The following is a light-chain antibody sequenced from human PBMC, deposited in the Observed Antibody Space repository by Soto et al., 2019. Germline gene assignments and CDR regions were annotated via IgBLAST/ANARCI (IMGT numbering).Light chain of an antibody. CDR2: EVT. CDR3: SSYSSTSAYVV. CDR1: SSDIGTYDY. J-gene: IGLJ2*01. Sequence: QPALTQPASVSGSPGQSITISCTGTSSDIGTYDYVSWYQQYPGKAPKLMIYEVTNRPSGISNRFSGSKSANTASLTISGLQAEDEAHYYCSSYSSTSAYVVFGGGTKVTVL. V-gene: IGLV2-14*01.